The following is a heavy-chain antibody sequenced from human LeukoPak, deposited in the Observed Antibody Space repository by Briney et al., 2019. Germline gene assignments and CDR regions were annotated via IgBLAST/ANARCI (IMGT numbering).Heavy chain of an antibody. CDR2: ISGNGGST. Sequence: GGSQTLFCAASGFTFSRYGMSWVRQAPGKGLEWVSAISGNGGSTSYADSVKGRFTISRDDSKNTLFLQMNSLRAGDTALYFCAKSTGEGRGYCGDNCIGYFQHLGRGAMIIVSS. CDR3: AKSTGEGRGYCGDNCIGYFQH. CDR1: GFTFSRYG. J-gene: IGHJ1*01. D-gene: IGHD2-21*02. V-gene: IGHV3-23*01.